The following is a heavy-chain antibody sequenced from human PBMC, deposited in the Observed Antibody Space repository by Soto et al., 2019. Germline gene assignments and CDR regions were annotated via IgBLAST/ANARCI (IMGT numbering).Heavy chain of an antibody. Sequence: PSETLSLTCTVSGGSISSSSYYWGWIRQPPGKGLEWIGSIYYSGSTYYNPSLKSRVTISVDTSKNQFSLKLSSVTAADTAVYYCARHKCLEWLLRGDNWFDPWGQGTLVTVSS. J-gene: IGHJ5*02. CDR2: IYYSGST. CDR1: GGSISSSSYY. CDR3: ARHKCLEWLLRGDNWFDP. D-gene: IGHD3-3*01. V-gene: IGHV4-39*01.